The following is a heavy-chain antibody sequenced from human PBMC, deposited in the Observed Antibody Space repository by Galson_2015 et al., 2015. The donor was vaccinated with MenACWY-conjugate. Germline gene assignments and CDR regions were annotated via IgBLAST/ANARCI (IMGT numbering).Heavy chain of an antibody. V-gene: IGHV3-23*01. Sequence: SLRLSCAVSGFTFRQYAMSWVRQAPGTGLEWVAIISDSGAATHYIDSVKGRFTISRDNSKNTLYLQMSRLRAEDTALYYCAKYVYIDVWGKGTTVTVSS. CDR1: GFTFRQYA. CDR2: ISDSGAAT. J-gene: IGHJ6*03. D-gene: IGHD3-10*02. CDR3: AKYVYIDV.